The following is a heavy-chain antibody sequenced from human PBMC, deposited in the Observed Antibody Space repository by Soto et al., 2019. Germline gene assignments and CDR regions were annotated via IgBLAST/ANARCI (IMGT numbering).Heavy chain of an antibody. D-gene: IGHD2-15*01. J-gene: IGHJ5*02. CDR1: GGTFSRYA. V-gene: IGHV1-69*01. CDR2: IIPIFGTA. CDR3: ARDHRYCSGGSCYGGFDP. Sequence: QVQLVQSGAEVQKPGSSVKVSCKASGGTFSRYAISWVRQAPGQALEWMGGIIPIFGTANYAQKFQGRVTITADESTSTAYMALSNLRSEDTAVYYCARDHRYCSGGSCYGGFDPWGQGTLVTVSS.